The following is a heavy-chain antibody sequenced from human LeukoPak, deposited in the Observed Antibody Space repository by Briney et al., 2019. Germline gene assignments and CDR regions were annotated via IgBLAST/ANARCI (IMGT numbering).Heavy chain of an antibody. CDR3: AKELQYCSGSSCYSVGFDV. Sequence: PGGSLRLSCAASGFTFSSNAMSWVRQVPGEGLEWVSAISGSGGRTYYADSVKGRFTISRDNSKNTLYLQMNSLRAEDTAVFYCAKELQYCSGSSCYSVGFDVWGQGTMVTVSS. CDR2: ISGSGGRT. V-gene: IGHV3-23*01. CDR1: GFTFSSNA. D-gene: IGHD2-15*01. J-gene: IGHJ3*01.